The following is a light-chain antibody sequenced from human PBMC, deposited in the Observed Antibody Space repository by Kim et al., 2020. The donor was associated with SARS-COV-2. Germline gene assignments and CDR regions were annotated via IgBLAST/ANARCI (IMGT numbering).Light chain of an antibody. CDR1: SIGSKS. J-gene: IGLJ2*01. CDR3: QVWDSSSDHRVV. CDR2: YDS. V-gene: IGLV3-21*04. Sequence: SYELTQPPSVSVAPGKTARLSCGGNSIGSKSVHWYQQKSGQAPVLVISYDSDRPSGIPERFSGSNSGNTATLITSRVEAGDEADYYCQVWDSSSDHRVVFGGGTQLTVL.